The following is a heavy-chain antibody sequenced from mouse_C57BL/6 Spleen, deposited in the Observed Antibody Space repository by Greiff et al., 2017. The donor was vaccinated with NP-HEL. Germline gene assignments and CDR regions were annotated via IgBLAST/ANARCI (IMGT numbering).Heavy chain of an antibody. CDR2: IDPETGGT. Sequence: QVQLQQSGAELVRPGASVTLSCKASGYTFTDYEMHWVKQTPVHGLEWIGAIDPETGGTAYNQKFKGKAILTADKSSSTAYMELRSLTSEDSAVYYCTRKPKPLTAPFDYWGQGTTLTVSS. J-gene: IGHJ2*01. D-gene: IGHD4-1*01. V-gene: IGHV1-15*01. CDR3: TRKPKPLTAPFDY. CDR1: GYTFTDYE.